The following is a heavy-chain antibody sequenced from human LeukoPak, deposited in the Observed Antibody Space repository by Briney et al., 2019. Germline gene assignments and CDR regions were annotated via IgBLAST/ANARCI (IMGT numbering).Heavy chain of an antibody. D-gene: IGHD1-26*01. Sequence: SETLSLTCAVSGGSISSSNWWSWDRQPPGKGLEWIGENYHSGSTNYTPSLKSRVTISVDKSKNQFSLKLSSVTAADTAVYYCARVRYSGSQVYYYYYYMDVWGKGTTVTVSS. CDR3: ARVRYSGSQVYYYYYYMDV. CDR1: GGSISSSNW. V-gene: IGHV4-4*02. CDR2: NYHSGST. J-gene: IGHJ6*03.